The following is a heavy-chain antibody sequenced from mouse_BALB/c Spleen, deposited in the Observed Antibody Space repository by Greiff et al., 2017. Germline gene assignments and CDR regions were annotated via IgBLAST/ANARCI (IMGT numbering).Heavy chain of an antibody. Sequence: EVMLVESGGGLVKPGGSLKLSCAASGFTFSSYAMSWVRQTPEKRLEWVASISSGGSTYYPDSVKGRFTISRDNARNILYLQMSSLRSEDTAMYYCARVTTVARYYAMDYWGQGTSVTVSS. J-gene: IGHJ4*01. D-gene: IGHD1-1*01. V-gene: IGHV5-6-5*01. CDR2: ISSGGST. CDR1: GFTFSSYA. CDR3: ARVTTVARYYAMDY.